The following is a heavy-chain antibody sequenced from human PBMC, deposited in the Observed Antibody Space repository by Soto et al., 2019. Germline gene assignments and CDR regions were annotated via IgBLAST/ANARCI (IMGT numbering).Heavy chain of an antibody. V-gene: IGHV4-59*01. D-gene: IGHD2-8*01. CDR2: IYYSGST. CDR1: GGSISSYY. Sequence: QVQLQESGPGLVKPSETLSLTCTVSGGSISSYYWSWIRQPPGKGLEWFGYIYYSGSTNYNPSLKRRATISVDTSKNQFSLTLSSVTAADTAVYYFARDGVGPGWFAPWGQGTLVTVSS. CDR3: ARDGVGPGWFAP. J-gene: IGHJ5*02.